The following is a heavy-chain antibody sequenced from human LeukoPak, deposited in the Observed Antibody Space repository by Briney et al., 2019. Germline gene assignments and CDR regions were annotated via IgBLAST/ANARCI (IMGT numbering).Heavy chain of an antibody. V-gene: IGHV3-23*01. J-gene: IGHJ4*02. CDR2: ISGSGGST. CDR3: ADSSWYEIYYFDY. Sequence: GGSLRLSCAASGFTFSSYAMSWVRQAPGKGLEWVSAISGSGGSTYYADSVRGRFTISRDNSKNTLYLQMNSLRAEDTAVYYCADSSWYEIYYFDYWGQGTLVTVSS. CDR1: GFTFSSYA. D-gene: IGHD6-13*01.